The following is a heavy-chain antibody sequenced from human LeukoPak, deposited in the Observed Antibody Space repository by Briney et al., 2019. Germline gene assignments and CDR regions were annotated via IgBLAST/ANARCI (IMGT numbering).Heavy chain of an antibody. CDR1: GFTFGSYS. V-gene: IGHV3-21*01. CDR2: ISSSSGNI. Sequence: GGSLRLSCAASGFTFGSYSMNWVRQAPGKGLEWVSSISSSSGNIYYADSVRGRFTISRDNAKNSLYLQMNSLRAEDTAVYYCARERGKDFDYWGQGTLVTVAS. CDR3: ARERGKDFDY. J-gene: IGHJ4*02.